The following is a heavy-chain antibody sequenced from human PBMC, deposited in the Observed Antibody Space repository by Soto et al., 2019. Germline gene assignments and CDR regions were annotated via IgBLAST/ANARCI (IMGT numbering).Heavy chain of an antibody. V-gene: IGHV1-3*01. J-gene: IGHJ5*02. D-gene: IGHD2-2*02. CDR1: GYTFTSYA. CDR2: INAGNGNT. CDR3: ARDWYCSSTSCYKGNWFDP. Sequence: ASVKVSCKACGYTFTSYAMHWVRQAPGQRLEWMGWINAGNGNTKYSQKFQGRVTITRDTSASTAYMELSSLRSEDTAVYYCARDWYCSSTSCYKGNWFDPWGQGTLVTVSS.